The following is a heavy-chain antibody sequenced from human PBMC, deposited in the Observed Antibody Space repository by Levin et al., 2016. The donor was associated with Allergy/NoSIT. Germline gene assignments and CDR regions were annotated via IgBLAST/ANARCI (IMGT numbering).Heavy chain of an antibody. CDR2: ISGSGTST. CDR3: ATSTNYYDRSGVRYFDH. D-gene: IGHD3-22*01. J-gene: IGHJ4*02. V-gene: IGHV3-23*01. Sequence: VRQAPGKGLEWVSVISGSGTSTYYADSVKGRFTISRDNSKNTLYLQMNSLRAEDTALYYCATSTNYYDRSGVRYFDHWGQGTLVTVSS.